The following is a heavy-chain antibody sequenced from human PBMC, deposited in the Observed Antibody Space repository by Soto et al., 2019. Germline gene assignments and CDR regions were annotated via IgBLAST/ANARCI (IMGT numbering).Heavy chain of an antibody. CDR2: ISSSSSTI. CDR1: GFSFSSYS. J-gene: IGHJ6*02. Sequence: GGSLRLSCAACGFSFSSYSMNWVRQAPGKGLEWVSYISSSSSTIYYADSVKGRFTISRDNAKNSLYLQMNSLRDEDTAVYYGARKFEGYYYGMDVWGQGTTVTVS. V-gene: IGHV3-48*02. D-gene: IGHD3-16*01. CDR3: ARKFEGYYYGMDV.